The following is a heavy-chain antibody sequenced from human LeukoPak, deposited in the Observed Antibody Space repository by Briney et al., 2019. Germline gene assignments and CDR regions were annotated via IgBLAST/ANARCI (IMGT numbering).Heavy chain of an antibody. CDR2: ISSSSSTI. J-gene: IGHJ4*02. CDR1: GFTFSSYS. Sequence: GGSLRLSCAASGFTFSSYSMNWVRQAPGKGLEWVSYISSSSSTIYYADSVKGRFTISRDNAKNSLYLQMNSLRAEDTAVYYRARDLSGSYSPGYYWGQGTLVTVSS. CDR3: ARDLSGSYSPGYY. V-gene: IGHV3-48*04. D-gene: IGHD1-26*01.